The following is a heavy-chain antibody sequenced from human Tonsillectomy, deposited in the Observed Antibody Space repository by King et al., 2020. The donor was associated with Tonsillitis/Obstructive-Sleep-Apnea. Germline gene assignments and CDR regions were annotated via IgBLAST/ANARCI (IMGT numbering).Heavy chain of an antibody. Sequence: ITLKESGPTLVKPTETLTVTCSVSGFSLRTNGVGVGWIRQPPGKALEWLALVYWDDDSLYNPSLRTRLTITRSTSKHQVVLTMTNVDPVDTATYYCVHSQYYHDHPDVFDMWGRGTMVTVSS. V-gene: IGHV2-5*02. J-gene: IGHJ3*02. CDR1: GFSLRTNGVG. D-gene: IGHD1-26*01. CDR3: VHSQYYHDHPDVFDM. CDR2: VYWDDDS.